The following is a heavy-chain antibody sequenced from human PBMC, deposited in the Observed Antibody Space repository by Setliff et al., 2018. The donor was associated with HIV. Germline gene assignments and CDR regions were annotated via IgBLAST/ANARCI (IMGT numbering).Heavy chain of an antibody. Sequence: PSETLSLTCTVSGGSISSTIYYWGWIRQPPGKGLEWIGGIYHTGTTNHNPSLKSQVTVSIDKSKNQFALNVRSATAADTAVYYCAVRDWNDGGGAFDVWGQGKLVTVSS. CDR1: GGSISSTIYY. D-gene: IGHD1-1*01. J-gene: IGHJ3*01. V-gene: IGHV4-39*06. CDR3: AVRDWNDGGGAFDV. CDR2: IYHTGTT.